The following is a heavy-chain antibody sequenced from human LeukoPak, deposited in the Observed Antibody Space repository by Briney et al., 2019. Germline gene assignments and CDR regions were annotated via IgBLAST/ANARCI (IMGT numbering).Heavy chain of an antibody. CDR3: ARSYCSSTSCYGGYYYYGMDV. Sequence: SETLSLTCTVSGGSISSYYWSWIRQPPGKGLEWIGYIYYSGSTNYNPSLKSRVTISVDTSKNQFSLKLSSVTAADTAVYYCARSYCSSTSCYGGYYYYGMDVWGQGTTVTVSS. J-gene: IGHJ6*02. CDR1: GGSISSYY. D-gene: IGHD2-2*01. CDR2: IYYSGST. V-gene: IGHV4-59*01.